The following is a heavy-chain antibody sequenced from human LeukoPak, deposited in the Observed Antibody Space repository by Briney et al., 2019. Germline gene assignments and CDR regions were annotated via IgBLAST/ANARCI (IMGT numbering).Heavy chain of an antibody. D-gene: IGHD5-18*01. J-gene: IGHJ5*02. CDR2: IYYSGST. V-gene: IGHV4-39*01. CDR1: GGSISSSSYY. CDR3: ARHSGYSYGPRRYNWFDP. Sequence: SETLSLTCTVSGGSISSSSYYWGWIRQPPGKGLEWIGSIYYSGSTYYNPSLKSRVTISVDTSKNQFSLKLSSVTAADTAVYYCARHSGYSYGPRRYNWFDPWGQGTLVTVSS.